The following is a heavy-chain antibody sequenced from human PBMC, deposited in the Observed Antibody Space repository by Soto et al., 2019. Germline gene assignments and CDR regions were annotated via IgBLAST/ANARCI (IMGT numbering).Heavy chain of an antibody. Sequence: ASVKVSCKASGYTFTSYGISWVRQAPGQGLEWMGWISAYNGNTNYAQKLQGRVTMTTDTSTSTAYMELRSLRSDDTAVYYCARDSAGYDSSGYYSNVWFDPWGQGTLVTVSS. V-gene: IGHV1-18*01. J-gene: IGHJ5*02. CDR2: ISAYNGNT. CDR1: GYTFTSYG. CDR3: ARDSAGYDSSGYYSNVWFDP. D-gene: IGHD3-22*01.